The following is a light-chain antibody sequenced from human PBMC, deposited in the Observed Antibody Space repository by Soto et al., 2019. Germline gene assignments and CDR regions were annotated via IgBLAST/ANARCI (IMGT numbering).Light chain of an antibody. J-gene: IGKJ1*01. CDR1: QTVSGSY. CDR2: GAS. CDR3: QQYGTSPRGT. Sequence: EIVLTQSPGTLPLPPGERATLSCRASQTVSGSYLAWYQQKPGQPPRLLIYGASSRATGIPDRFTGSGSGTDFTLTISRLEPEDFAVYYCQQYGTSPRGTFGQGTKVEIK. V-gene: IGKV3-20*01.